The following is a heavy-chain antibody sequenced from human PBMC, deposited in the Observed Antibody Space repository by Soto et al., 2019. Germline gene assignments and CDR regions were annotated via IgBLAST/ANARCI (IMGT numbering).Heavy chain of an antibody. J-gene: IGHJ5*02. CDR3: ARGIAARPGNWFDP. CDR2: IYYSGST. V-gene: IGHV4-30-4*01. Sequence: LSLTCTVSGGSISSGDYYWSWIRQPPGKGLEWIGYIYYSGSTYYNPSLKSRVTISVDTSKNQFSLKLSSVTAADTAVYYCARGIAARPGNWFDPWGQGTLVTVS. D-gene: IGHD6-6*01. CDR1: GGSISSGDYY.